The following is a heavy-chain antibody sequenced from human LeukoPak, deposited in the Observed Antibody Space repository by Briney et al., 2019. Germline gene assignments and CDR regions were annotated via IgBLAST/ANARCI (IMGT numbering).Heavy chain of an antibody. CDR3: AKGYDRSTPQFDH. Sequence: GGPLRLSCAASGFTLSSYAMSWVRQAPGKGLEWVSGISGSGDSTWYADSVKGRFSISRDNSKDTLYLQMSSLRAEDTAVYYCAKGYDRSTPQFDHWGQGTWSPSPQ. CDR2: ISGSGDST. V-gene: IGHV3-23*01. J-gene: IGHJ4*02. D-gene: IGHD3-3*01. CDR1: GFTLSSYA.